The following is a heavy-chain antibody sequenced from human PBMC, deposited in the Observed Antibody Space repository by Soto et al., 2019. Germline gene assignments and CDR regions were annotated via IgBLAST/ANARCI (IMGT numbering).Heavy chain of an antibody. Sequence: SGGSLRLSCAASGFTFSSYSMNWVRQAPGKGLEWVSSISSSSSYIYYADSVKGRFTISRDNAKNSLYLQMNSLRAEDTAVYYCAKVGGYEDYYYYYYMDVWGKGTTVTVSS. CDR2: ISSSSSYI. D-gene: IGHD5-12*01. J-gene: IGHJ6*03. V-gene: IGHV3-21*01. CDR3: AKVGGYEDYYYYYYMDV. CDR1: GFTFSSYS.